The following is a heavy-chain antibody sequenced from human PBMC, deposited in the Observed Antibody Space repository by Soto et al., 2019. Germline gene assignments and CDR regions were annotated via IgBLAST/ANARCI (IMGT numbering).Heavy chain of an antibody. CDR2: IYSGGST. J-gene: IGHJ6*03. V-gene: IGHV3-66*01. CDR1: GFTVSSNY. CDR3: ARDYSYYYYYMDV. Sequence: EVQLVESGGGSVQPGGSLRLSCAASGFTVSSNYMSWVRQAPGKGLEWVSVIYSGGSTYYADSVKGRFTISRDNSKNTLYLQMNSLRAEDTAVYYCARDYSYYYYYMDVWGKGTTVTVSS. D-gene: IGHD4-4*01.